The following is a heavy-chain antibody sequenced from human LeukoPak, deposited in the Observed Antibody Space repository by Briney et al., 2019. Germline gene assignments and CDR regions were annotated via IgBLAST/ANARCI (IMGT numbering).Heavy chain of an antibody. CDR3: ARGLILSAAAGGYYFDY. Sequence: SQTLSLTYAVYGGSFSGYYWTWICQPPGKGLEWIGDINNSGSTKYNSSLKSRVTISVDTSKNHFSLRLTSVTAADTSVFYCARGLILSAAAGGYYFDYWGQGTLVTVSS. D-gene: IGHD6-13*01. J-gene: IGHJ4*02. CDR1: GGSFSGYY. V-gene: IGHV4-34*01. CDR2: INNSGST.